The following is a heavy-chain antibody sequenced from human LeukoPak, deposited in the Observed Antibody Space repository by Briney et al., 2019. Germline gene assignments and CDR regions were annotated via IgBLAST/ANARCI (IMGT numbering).Heavy chain of an antibody. V-gene: IGHV3-7*01. CDR1: GFTFSTYW. CDR3: ARDRGGGSFDY. D-gene: IGHD2-15*01. Sequence: GGSLRLSCAASGFTFSTYWMSWVRQAPGKGLESLAKIKEDGSDKYYVDSVKGRFAISRDNGKNSLYLQMNSLRAEDTAVYYCARDRGGGSFDYWGQGTLVTVSS. CDR2: IKEDGSDK. J-gene: IGHJ4*02.